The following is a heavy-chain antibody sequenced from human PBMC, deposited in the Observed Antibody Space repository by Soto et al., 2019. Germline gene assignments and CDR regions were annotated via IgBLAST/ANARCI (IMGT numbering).Heavy chain of an antibody. V-gene: IGHV4-59*01. CDR1: GGSINDYY. J-gene: IGHJ5*02. CDR2: IYYSGST. Sequence: PSETLSLTCTVSGGSINDYYWNWIRKPPGKGLEWLGYIYYSGSTNYSPALKSRVTISVDTSKNQFSLKVTSVTAADTAVYYCARGVPNTGYCSSWYENWFDPWGQGTLVTVSS. D-gene: IGHD2-2*01. CDR3: ARGVPNTGYCSSWYENWFDP.